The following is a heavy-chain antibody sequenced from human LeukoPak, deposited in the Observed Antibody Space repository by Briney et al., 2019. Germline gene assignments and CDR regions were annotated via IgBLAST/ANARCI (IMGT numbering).Heavy chain of an antibody. CDR3: ALGVDTAMAQRHYYYGMDV. CDR2: INHSGST. Sequence: SETLSLTCAVYGGSFSGYYWSWIRQPPGKGLEWIGEINHSGSTNYNPSLKSRVTISVDTSKNQFSLKLSSVTAADTAVYYCALGVDTAMAQRHYYYGMDVWGQGTTVTVSS. V-gene: IGHV4-34*01. J-gene: IGHJ6*02. D-gene: IGHD5-18*01. CDR1: GGSFSGYY.